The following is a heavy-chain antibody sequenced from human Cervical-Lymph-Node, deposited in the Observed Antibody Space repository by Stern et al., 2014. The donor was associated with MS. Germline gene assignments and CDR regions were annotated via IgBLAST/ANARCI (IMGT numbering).Heavy chain of an antibody. CDR2: ISRSRSTI. CDR3: ASANYDFWSGNSSFQRYYYGMDV. D-gene: IGHD3-3*01. CDR1: GFTFSRHS. J-gene: IGHJ6*02. V-gene: IGHV3-48*02. Sequence: EVQLVESGGGLVQPGGSLRLSCAASGFTFSRHSMNWVRQAPGKGLEWISSISRSRSTIYYADSAKRRFTIPRDNAQNSLHLQIHSLRDEDTAVYYCASANYDFWSGNSSFQRYYYGMDVWGQGTTVTVSS.